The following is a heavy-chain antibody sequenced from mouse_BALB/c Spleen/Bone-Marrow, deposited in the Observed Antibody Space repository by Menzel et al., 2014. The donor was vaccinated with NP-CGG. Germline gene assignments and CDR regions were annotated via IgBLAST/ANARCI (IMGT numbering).Heavy chain of an antibody. V-gene: IGHV1-69*02. Sequence: VQLQQSGAELVRPGASVKLSCKASGYTFTSYWINWVKQRPGQGLEWIGYIYPSDSYTNYNQKFKDKATLTVDKSSSTAYMQLSSPTSEDSAVYYCTREYGNFPFDYWGQGTTLTVST. CDR1: GYTFTSYW. CDR2: IYPSDSYT. D-gene: IGHD2-10*02. CDR3: TREYGNFPFDY. J-gene: IGHJ2*01.